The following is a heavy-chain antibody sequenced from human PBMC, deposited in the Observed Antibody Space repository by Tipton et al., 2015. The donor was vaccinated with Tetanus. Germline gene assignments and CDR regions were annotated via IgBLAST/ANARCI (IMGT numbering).Heavy chain of an antibody. V-gene: IGHV4-59*01. D-gene: IGHD2-15*01. J-gene: IGHJ3*02. CDR2: IYYSGST. CDR1: GASISTYY. Sequence: TLSLTCTVSGASISTYYWSWIRQPPGKGLEWIGHIYYSGSTNYNPSLKSRVTISVDTPKNQFSLKLSSVTAADTAVYYCARDRTICSGGSCYGIPGAFDIWGQGTMVTVSS. CDR3: ARDRTICSGGSCYGIPGAFDI.